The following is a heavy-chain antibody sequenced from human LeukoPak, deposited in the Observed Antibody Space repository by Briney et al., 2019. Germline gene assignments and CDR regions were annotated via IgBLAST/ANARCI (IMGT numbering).Heavy chain of an antibody. V-gene: IGHV3-21*01. CDR1: GFTFSSYS. Sequence: PGGSLRLSCAASGFTFSSYSMNWVRQAPGKGLEWVSSISSSSSYIYCADSVKGRFTISRDNAKNSLYLQMNSLRAEDTAVYYCAREVGGSAFDIWGQGTMVAVSS. J-gene: IGHJ3*02. CDR3: AREVGGSAFDI. D-gene: IGHD3-16*01. CDR2: ISSSSSYI.